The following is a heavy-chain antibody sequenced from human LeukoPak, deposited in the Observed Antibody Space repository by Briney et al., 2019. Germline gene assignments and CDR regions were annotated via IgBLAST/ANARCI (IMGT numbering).Heavy chain of an antibody. D-gene: IGHD3-22*01. J-gene: IGHJ4*02. CDR1: GFNFRRYS. Sequence: SGGSLRLSCAASGFNFRRYSMNWVRQAPGKGLEWVSFISSSDTIYYADSVKGRFTIFRDNAKSSLYLQMNSLRDEDTVVYYCARVGPDYSDSRGQSYFAYWGRGTLVTVSS. CDR2: ISSSDTI. CDR3: ARVGPDYSDSRGQSYFAY. V-gene: IGHV3-48*02.